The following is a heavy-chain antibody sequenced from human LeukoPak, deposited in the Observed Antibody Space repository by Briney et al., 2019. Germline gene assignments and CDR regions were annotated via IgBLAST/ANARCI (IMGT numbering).Heavy chain of an antibody. CDR1: GGSLSNDQW. V-gene: IGHV4-4*02. D-gene: IGHD3-9*01. CDR3: ARAGVWLPAV. Sequence: SGTLSLTCAVSGGSLSNDQWLSWVRQPPGKGLEWIGEINHSGSANYNPSLRSRVAISIEKSKDQFSLKLSSVTAADTAIYYCARAGVWLPAVWGQGALVTVSS. CDR2: INHSGSA. J-gene: IGHJ4*02.